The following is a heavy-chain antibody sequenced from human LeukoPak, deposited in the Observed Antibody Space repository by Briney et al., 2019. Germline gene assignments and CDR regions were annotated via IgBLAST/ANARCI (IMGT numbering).Heavy chain of an antibody. D-gene: IGHD7-27*01. J-gene: IGHJ4*02. CDR1: GYSFTDHY. Sequence: ASVKVSCKASGYSFTDHYLHWLRQAPGQGLEWMGWIHPNSGDTNYAQNFQGRVSPTRDTSISTAYMELIRLRSDDTAVYYCARDHNWGPGYWGQGTLVSVSS. CDR2: IHPNSGDT. CDR3: ARDHNWGPGY. V-gene: IGHV1-2*02.